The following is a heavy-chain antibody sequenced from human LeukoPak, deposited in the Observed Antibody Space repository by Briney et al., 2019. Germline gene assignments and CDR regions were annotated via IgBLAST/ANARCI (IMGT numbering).Heavy chain of an antibody. V-gene: IGHV1-69*04. CDR1: GGTFSSYA. Sequence: SVKVSCKASGGTFSSYAISWVRQAPGQGLEWMGRIIPILGIANYAQKFQGRVAITADKYTSTAYMELSSLRSEDTAVYYCAKAGIGYCSDNTCFPDYWGQGTLVAVSS. CDR2: IIPILGIA. J-gene: IGHJ4*02. D-gene: IGHD2-15*01. CDR3: AKAGIGYCSDNTCFPDY.